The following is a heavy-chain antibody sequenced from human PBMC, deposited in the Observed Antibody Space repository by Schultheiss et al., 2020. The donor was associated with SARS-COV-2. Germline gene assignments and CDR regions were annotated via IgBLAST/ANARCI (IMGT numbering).Heavy chain of an antibody. CDR3: ANLPRPGY. J-gene: IGHJ4*02. Sequence: SETLSLTCAVSGYSISSGYYWSWIRQPPGKGLEWIGYIYYSGSTNYNPSLKSRVTISVDTSKNQFSLKLSSVTAADTAVYYCANLPRPGYWGQGTLVTVSS. CDR1: GYSISSGYY. V-gene: IGHV4-61*01. CDR2: IYYSGST.